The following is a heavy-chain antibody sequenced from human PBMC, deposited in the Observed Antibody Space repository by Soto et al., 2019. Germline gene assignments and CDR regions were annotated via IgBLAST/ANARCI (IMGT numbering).Heavy chain of an antibody. D-gene: IGHD1-7*01. CDR3: RRDWDYPVL. Sequence: EVQLVESGGGLVKPGGSLRLSCAASGFTFANAWMSWVRQAPGKGLEWVGRVRSKADGGTTDYAAPVKGRFTISRDDSENTLYLQMNSLKIDDTAVYYRRRDWDYPVLWGQGTLVTVSS. CDR2: VRSKADGGTT. V-gene: IGHV3-15*01. CDR1: GFTFANAW. J-gene: IGHJ4*02.